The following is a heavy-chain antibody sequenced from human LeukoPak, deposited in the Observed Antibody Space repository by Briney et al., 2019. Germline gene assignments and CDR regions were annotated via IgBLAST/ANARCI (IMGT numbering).Heavy chain of an antibody. CDR1: GGSLSRGDYY. CDR2: IYYSGST. V-gene: IGHV4-30-4*08. Sequence: SETLSLPCTVSGGSLSRGDYYWSWIRQPPGKGLEWLGYIYYSGSTYYNPSLTSRVTISVDTSKNQFSPKLSSVAAADTAVYYCARELSVVVPAATVDYFDYWGQGTLVTVSS. CDR3: ARELSVVVPAATVDYFDY. D-gene: IGHD2-2*01. J-gene: IGHJ4*02.